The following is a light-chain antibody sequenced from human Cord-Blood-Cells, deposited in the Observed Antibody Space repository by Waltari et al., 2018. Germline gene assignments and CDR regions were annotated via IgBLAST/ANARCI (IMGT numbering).Light chain of an antibody. Sequence: EIVLTQSPGTLSLSPGESATLSCRASQRVRSSYLAWYQQKPGQAPRLLIYGASSRATGIPDRFSGSGSGTDFTLTISRLEPEDFAVYYCQQYGSSPLTFGGGTKVEIK. V-gene: IGKV3-20*01. CDR3: QQYGSSPLT. CDR1: QRVRSSY. J-gene: IGKJ4*01. CDR2: GAS.